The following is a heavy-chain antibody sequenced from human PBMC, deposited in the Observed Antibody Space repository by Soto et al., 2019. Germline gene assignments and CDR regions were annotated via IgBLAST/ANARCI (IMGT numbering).Heavy chain of an antibody. V-gene: IGHV1-69*01. Sequence: QVQLVQSGAEVKKPGSSVRVSCQVSGGSFRNYGFTWVRQSPGQGLEWIGGIMPVFGTAVYAQKFQGRVTISADELTTTASLELSSLSSDDADVYFCARARDYDLLTAREYALDVWGQGTTVTV. CDR1: GGSFRNYG. CDR2: IMPVFGTA. D-gene: IGHD3-9*01. CDR3: ARARDYDLLTAREYALDV. J-gene: IGHJ6*02.